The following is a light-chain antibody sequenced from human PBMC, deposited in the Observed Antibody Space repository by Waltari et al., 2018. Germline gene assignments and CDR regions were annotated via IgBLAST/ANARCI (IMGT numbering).Light chain of an antibody. CDR2: GAS. CDR3: QQYSNGPPQIT. V-gene: IGKV3-15*01. J-gene: IGKJ4*01. CDR1: PSVGSA. Sequence: IVMTQSPATLSVSPGENATLSCRASPSVGSALAWDQQKPGQTPRLRIYGASTRASGIPARFRGSGSGTEFTLTISSLQSEDFAVYYCQQYSNGPPQITFGGGTKVDIK.